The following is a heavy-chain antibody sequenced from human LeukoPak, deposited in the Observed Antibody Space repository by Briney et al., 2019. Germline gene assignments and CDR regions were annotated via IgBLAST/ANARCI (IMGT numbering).Heavy chain of an antibody. CDR3: GTGTSIFTLVA. CDR1: GDTLTKLS. J-gene: IGHJ6*02. V-gene: IGHV1-24*01. D-gene: IGHD1-1*01. Sequence: APVKVSCKVSGDTLTKLSMHWVRQAPGKGLEWMGHFDPEDGETIYAQKFQGRLTMTEDTSTNTAYMELSSLRSDDTAIYYCGTGTSIFTLVAWGQGTTVTVSS. CDR2: FDPEDGET.